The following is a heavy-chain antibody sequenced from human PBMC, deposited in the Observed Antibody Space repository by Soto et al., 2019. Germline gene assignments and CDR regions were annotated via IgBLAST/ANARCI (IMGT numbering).Heavy chain of an antibody. CDR2: IKEDGSEK. CDR1: GFTFSGYW. J-gene: IGHJ5*02. Sequence: GGSLRLSCSAPGFTFSGYWMTWVRQAPGKGLEWVANIKEDGSEKYYVDSVKGRFTISRDNPKNSLYLQMNSLRADDTAVYYCARPLYGSGSVWFDPWGQGTLVTVSS. V-gene: IGHV3-7*03. CDR3: ARPLYGSGSVWFDP. D-gene: IGHD3-10*01.